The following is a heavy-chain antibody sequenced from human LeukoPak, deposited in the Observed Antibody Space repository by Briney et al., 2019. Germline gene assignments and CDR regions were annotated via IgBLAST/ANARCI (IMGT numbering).Heavy chain of an antibody. J-gene: IGHJ4*02. V-gene: IGHV3-23*01. CDR3: ARAAAGRDRDY. CDR1: GFTFSNYA. CDR2: INGGGGST. Sequence: GGSLRLSCAASGFTFSNYAMSWVRQAPGKGLEWVSDINGGGGSTYYADSVKGRFTISRDNAKNSLYLQMNSLRAEDTAVYYCARAAAGRDRDYWGQGTLVTVSS. D-gene: IGHD6-13*01.